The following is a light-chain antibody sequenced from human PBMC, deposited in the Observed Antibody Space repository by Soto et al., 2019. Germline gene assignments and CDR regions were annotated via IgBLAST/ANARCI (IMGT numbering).Light chain of an antibody. CDR1: SSDIGGYNY. Sequence: QSALTQPASVYGSPGQSITFSCTGTSSDIGGYNYVSWYQQHPGKAPKLMIYEVSNRPSGVSDRFSGSKSGNTASLTISGLQAEDEADYYCTSYTSSTTNYVFGTGTKLTVL. J-gene: IGLJ1*01. V-gene: IGLV2-14*01. CDR2: EVS. CDR3: TSYTSSTTNYV.